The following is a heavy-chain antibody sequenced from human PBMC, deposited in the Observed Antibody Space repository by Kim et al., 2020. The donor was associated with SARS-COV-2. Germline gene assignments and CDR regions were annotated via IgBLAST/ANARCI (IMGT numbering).Heavy chain of an antibody. D-gene: IGHD3-16*01. Sequence: SETLSLTCTVSNGSISPYYWSWIRQPPGKGLEWIGYVHHSGSTNYNPSLKSRVAISLDTSENQFSLKLNSVTAADTAVYFCARDLGGNMDVWGKGTTVIVSS. CDR2: VHHSGST. J-gene: IGHJ6*03. CDR3: ARDLGGNMDV. CDR1: NGSISPYY. V-gene: IGHV4-59*01.